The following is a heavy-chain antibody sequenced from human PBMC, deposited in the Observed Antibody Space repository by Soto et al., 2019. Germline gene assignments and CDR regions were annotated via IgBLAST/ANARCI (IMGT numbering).Heavy chain of an antibody. Sequence: GGSLRLSCAASAFSFSTYVMSWVRQAPGQGLEWVSTITGSGDSTYYADSVKGRFTISRDNSKNTLYLQMNSLRAEDTAVYYCANDGGGSAMFGYWGHGTPVTVSS. CDR2: ITGSGDST. V-gene: IGHV3-23*01. CDR1: AFSFSTYV. J-gene: IGHJ5*01. D-gene: IGHD3-16*01. CDR3: ANDGGGSAMFGY.